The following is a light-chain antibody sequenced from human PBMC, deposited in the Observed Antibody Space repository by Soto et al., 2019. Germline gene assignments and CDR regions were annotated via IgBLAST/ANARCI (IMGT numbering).Light chain of an antibody. V-gene: IGLV2-14*03. J-gene: IGLJ1*01. Sequence: SALTQPASVCGSPGQSITISCTGTSSDVGGYNYVSWYQHHPGKAPKLMIYDVSNRPSGVSNRFSGSKSGNTASLSISGLQPEDEADYYCSSYRTSNTRQIVCGTGTKVTVL. CDR3: SSYRTSNTRQIV. CDR2: DVS. CDR1: SSDVGGYNY.